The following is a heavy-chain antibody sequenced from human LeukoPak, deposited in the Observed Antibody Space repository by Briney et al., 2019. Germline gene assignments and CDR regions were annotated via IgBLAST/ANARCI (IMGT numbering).Heavy chain of an antibody. V-gene: IGHV3-23*01. CDR2: LSVSGSST. CDR3: AKVAAYGNYVFDR. Sequence: GGSLRLTCAASGFSFSSYAMSCVRQAPGKGLEWVSGLSVSGSSTYFADSVKGRFTISRDNSKNTLYLQMNSLGAEDTAVYYCAKVAAYGNYVFDRWGEGSLVTVSS. D-gene: IGHD3-10*02. J-gene: IGHJ5*02. CDR1: GFSFSSYA.